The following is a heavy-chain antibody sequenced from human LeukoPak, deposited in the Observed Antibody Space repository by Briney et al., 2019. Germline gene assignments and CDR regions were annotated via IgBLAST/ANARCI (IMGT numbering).Heavy chain of an antibody. J-gene: IGHJ6*02. V-gene: IGHV4-34*01. D-gene: IGHD6-13*01. CDR3: ARGQERAAGTQDYYYYGMDV. Sequence: SETLSLTRAVYGGSFSGYYWSWIRQPPGKGLEWIGEINHSGSTNYNPSLKSRVTISVDTSKNQFSLKLSSVTAADTAVYYCARGQERAAGTQDYYYYGMDVWGQGTTVTVSS. CDR2: INHSGST. CDR1: GGSFSGYY.